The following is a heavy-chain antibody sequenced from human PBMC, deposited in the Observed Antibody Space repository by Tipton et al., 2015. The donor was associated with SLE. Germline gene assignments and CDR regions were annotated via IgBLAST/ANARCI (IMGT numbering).Heavy chain of an antibody. CDR3: ARSDGGY. J-gene: IGHJ4*02. CDR2: IYASGST. D-gene: IGHD3-16*01. Sequence: VKPSETLSLICNVSGHSISSGYYWGWIRQFPGKGLEWIGRIYASGSTNYNSSLESRVTISIDTSRNQFSLKLTSVTAADTAVYYCARSDGGYWGQGTLVTVSS. CDR1: GHSISSGYY. V-gene: IGHV4-38-2*02.